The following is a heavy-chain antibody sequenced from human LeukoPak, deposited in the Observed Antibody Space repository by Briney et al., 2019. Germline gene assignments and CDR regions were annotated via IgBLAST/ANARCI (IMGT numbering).Heavy chain of an antibody. D-gene: IGHD4-17*01. CDR3: SKKGQNGDYGKPD. J-gene: IGHJ4*02. CDR2: ISRRSGAST. V-gene: IGHV3-23*01. CDR1: GFTFSSYD. Sequence: PGGSLRLSCAASGFTFSSYDMYWVRRAPGKGLECVASISRRSGASTYYAASVKGRFTISRDNSRSTLYLEMNSLRADDTAVYYCSKKGQNGDYGKPDWGQGTLVTVSS.